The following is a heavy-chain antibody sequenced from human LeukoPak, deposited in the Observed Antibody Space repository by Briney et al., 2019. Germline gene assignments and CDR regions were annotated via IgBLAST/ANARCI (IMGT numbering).Heavy chain of an antibody. CDR3: ARQNGYSYGYANYYYYYGMDV. J-gene: IGHJ6*02. V-gene: IGHV4-34*01. Sequence: SETLSLTCGVYGGSFSGYCWSWIRQPPGKGLEWIGDITHSGSTNYNPSLKSRVTMSVDMSKNQFSLKLSSVTAADTAVYYCARQNGYSYGYANYYYYYGMDVWGQGTTVTVSS. CDR1: GGSFSGYC. D-gene: IGHD5-18*01. CDR2: ITHSGST.